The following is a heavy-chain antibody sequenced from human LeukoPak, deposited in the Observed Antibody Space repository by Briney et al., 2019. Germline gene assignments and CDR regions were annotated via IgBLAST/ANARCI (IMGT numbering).Heavy chain of an antibody. CDR2: ISYDGSNK. D-gene: IGHD3-22*01. J-gene: IGHJ4*02. CDR3: ARARTGYYDSSGYYYDY. V-gene: IGHV3-30*14. Sequence: GGSLRLSCAASGFTFSSYAMHWVRQAPGKGLEWVAVISYDGSNKYYADSVKGRFTISRDNSKNTLYLQMNSLRAEDTAVYYCARARTGYYDSSGYYYDYWGQGTLVTVSS. CDR1: GFTFSSYA.